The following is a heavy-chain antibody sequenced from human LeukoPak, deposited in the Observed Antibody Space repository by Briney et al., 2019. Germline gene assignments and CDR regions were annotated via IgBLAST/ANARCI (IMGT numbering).Heavy chain of an antibody. CDR3: ANDYDFWSGPSFDY. CDR1: GYSISSGYY. CDR2: IYHSGST. D-gene: IGHD3-3*01. Sequence: SETLPLTCTVSGYSISSGYYWGWIRQPPGKGLEWIGSIYHSGSTYYNPSLKSRVPISVDTSKNQFSLKLSSVTAADTAVYYCANDYDFWSGPSFDYWGQGTLVTVSS. J-gene: IGHJ4*02. V-gene: IGHV4-38-2*02.